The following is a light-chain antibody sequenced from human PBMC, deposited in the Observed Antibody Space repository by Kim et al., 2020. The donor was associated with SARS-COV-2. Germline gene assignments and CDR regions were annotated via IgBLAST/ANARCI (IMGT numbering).Light chain of an antibody. CDR1: DSNIGSNY. J-gene: IGLJ3*02. V-gene: IGLV1-47*01. CDR3: ASWDDRLSAWV. CDR2: RTR. Sequence: ELTQPPSTSGAPGQGLTISCSGGDSNIGSNYVYWYQQFPGAAPKRLIYRTRQRPSGVPDRFSGSRSGTSASLAISGLRSEDEADYYCASWDDRLSAWVFGGGTQLTVL.